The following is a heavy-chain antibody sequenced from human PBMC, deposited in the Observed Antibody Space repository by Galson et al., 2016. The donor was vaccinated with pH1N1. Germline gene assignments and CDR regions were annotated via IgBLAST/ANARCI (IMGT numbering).Heavy chain of an antibody. CDR3: AKDHCSHGDTNCFYFDL. V-gene: IGHV3-9*01. D-gene: IGHD4-17*01. J-gene: IGHJ2*01. CDR1: GFTFDAFA. CDR2: ITWNSHVI. Sequence: SLRLSCAASGFTFDAFAMHWVRQVPGKGLEWVSVITWNSHVIDYADSVKGRFNISRDNARNSLYLQMNNLRPEDTAFYYCAKDHCSHGDTNCFYFDLWGRGTLVTVSS.